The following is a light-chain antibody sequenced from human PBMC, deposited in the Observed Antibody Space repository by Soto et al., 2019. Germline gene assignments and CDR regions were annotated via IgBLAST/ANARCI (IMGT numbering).Light chain of an antibody. CDR3: QSYDSNLSGV. V-gene: IGLV1-40*03. Sequence: QTVVTQPPSVSGAPGQRVTISCTGHSPNIGTPYGVHWYQQLPGTAPKLLISGDNNRPSGVPDRFSASKSGAAASLAITGLQAEDEAVYFCQSYDSNLSGVFGGGTKLTVL. J-gene: IGLJ3*02. CDR2: GDN. CDR1: SPNIGTPYG.